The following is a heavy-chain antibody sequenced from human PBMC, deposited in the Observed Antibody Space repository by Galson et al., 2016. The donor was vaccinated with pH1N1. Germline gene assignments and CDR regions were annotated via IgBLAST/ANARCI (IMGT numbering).Heavy chain of an antibody. V-gene: IGHV3-33*01. J-gene: IGHJ2*01. CDR3: ATYYYGSGSYYWQKAEVWYFDL. D-gene: IGHD3-10*01. CDR1: GFTFTRHG. CDR2: IWYEGINK. Sequence: SLRLSCAASGFTFTRHGMHWVRQAPGKGLEWVAVIWYEGINKDYADSVKGRFTISRDKSKNTLYLQMNSLRAEDTAVYYCATYYYGSGSYYWQKAEVWYFDLWGRGTLVTVSS.